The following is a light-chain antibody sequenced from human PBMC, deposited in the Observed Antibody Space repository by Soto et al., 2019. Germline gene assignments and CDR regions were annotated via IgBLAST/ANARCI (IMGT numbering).Light chain of an antibody. Sequence: IQSTQCRSSLSACLGGRVYHSSRASQGIRSCLAWYQQKLGKAPKLLIYDASTLQSGVPSRFSGSGSGTDCTLTINSLQPEDCTPDDCQQANIFPLTLGRGTKVDI. CDR2: DAS. CDR3: QQANIFPLT. J-gene: IGKJ4*01. V-gene: IGKV1D-12*01. CDR1: QGIRSC.